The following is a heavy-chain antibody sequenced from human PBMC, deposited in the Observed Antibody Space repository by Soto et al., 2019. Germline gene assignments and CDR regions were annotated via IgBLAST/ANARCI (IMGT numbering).Heavy chain of an antibody. D-gene: IGHD1-26*01. CDR2: MYYGGNT. CDR1: GASINSYY. CDR3: AKSPWRATKVYLFDN. V-gene: IGHV4-59*01. J-gene: IGHJ4*02. Sequence: PSETLSLTCTASGASINSYYWSWIRQPPGKGLEWIGYMYYGGNTNYNPSLRSRVTMSVDTSRNQFSLNLSSVTAADTAVYYCAKSPWRATKVYLFDNWGQGTLVTVSS.